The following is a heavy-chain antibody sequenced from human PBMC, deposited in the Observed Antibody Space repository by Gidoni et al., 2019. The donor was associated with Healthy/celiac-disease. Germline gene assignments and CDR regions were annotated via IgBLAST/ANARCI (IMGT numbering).Heavy chain of an antibody. J-gene: IGHJ2*01. V-gene: IGHV3-11*06. Sequence: QVQLVESGGGLVKPGGSLRLSCAASGFTFSDYYMSWIRQAPGKGLEWVSYISSSSSYTNYADSVKGRFTISRDNAKNSLYLQMNSLRAEDTAVYYCARTPEPLRFLEWLSNDRYFDLWGRGTLVTVSS. CDR2: ISSSSSYT. D-gene: IGHD3-3*01. CDR3: ARTPEPLRFLEWLSNDRYFDL. CDR1: GFTFSDYY.